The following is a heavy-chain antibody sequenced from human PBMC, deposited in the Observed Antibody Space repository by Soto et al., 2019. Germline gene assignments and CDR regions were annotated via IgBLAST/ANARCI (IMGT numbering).Heavy chain of an antibody. CDR3: ARDLSHSSSWYRVRGAFDI. CDR2: IYHSGST. J-gene: IGHJ3*02. CDR1: SGSISSSNW. V-gene: IGHV4-4*02. D-gene: IGHD6-13*01. Sequence: SETLSLTCAVSSGSISSSNWWSWVRQPPGKGLGWIGEIYHSGSTNYNPSLKSRVTISVDKSKNQFSLKLSSVTAADTAVYYCARDLSHSSSWYRVRGAFDIWGQGTMVTVSS.